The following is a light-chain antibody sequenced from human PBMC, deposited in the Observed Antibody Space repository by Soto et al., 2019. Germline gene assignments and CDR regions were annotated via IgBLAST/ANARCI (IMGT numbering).Light chain of an antibody. V-gene: IGLV1-40*01. CDR2: GNS. J-gene: IGLJ3*02. CDR1: SSNIGAGYD. CDR3: QSYDSSLSAL. Sequence: QSVLTHPPSVSGAPGQRVTISCTGSSSNIGAGYDVHWYQQLPGTAPKLLIYGNSNRHSGVTDRFSGSKSGTSASLTITGLQAEDEADYYCQSYDSSLSALFGGGTKLTVL.